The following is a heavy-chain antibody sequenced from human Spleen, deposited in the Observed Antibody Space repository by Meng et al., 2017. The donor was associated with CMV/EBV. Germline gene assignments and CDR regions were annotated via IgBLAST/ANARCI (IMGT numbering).Heavy chain of an antibody. J-gene: IGHJ5*02. Sequence: GESLKISCGASGFTFSSYSMNWVRQAPGKGLEWVSSISSSSSYIYYADSVKGRFTISRDNAKNSLYLQMNSLRAEDTAVYYCARGKDYGDYHGWFDPWGQGTLVTVSS. D-gene: IGHD4-17*01. V-gene: IGHV3-21*01. CDR3: ARGKDYGDYHGWFDP. CDR2: ISSSSSYI. CDR1: GFTFSSYS.